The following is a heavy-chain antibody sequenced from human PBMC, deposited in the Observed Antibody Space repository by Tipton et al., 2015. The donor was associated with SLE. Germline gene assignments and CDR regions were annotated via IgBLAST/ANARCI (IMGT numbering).Heavy chain of an antibody. Sequence: TLSLTCAVYGGSLGGHYWSWIRQSPGKGLECIGESNDSGKTNYNPSLKSRVTISVDTSKNQFSLKLSSVTAADTAVYYCARDRNTIFGVAPYGMDVWGQGTTVTVSS. V-gene: IGHV4-34*01. D-gene: IGHD3-3*01. CDR3: ARDRNTIFGVAPYGMDV. CDR1: GGSLGGHY. CDR2: SNDSGKT. J-gene: IGHJ6*02.